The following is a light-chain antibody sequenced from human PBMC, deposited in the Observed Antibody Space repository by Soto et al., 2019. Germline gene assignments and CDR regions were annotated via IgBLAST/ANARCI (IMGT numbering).Light chain of an antibody. V-gene: IGLV1-40*01. J-gene: IGLJ3*02. CDR2: GNS. CDR1: SSNIGAGYG. CDR3: QSYDSSLSGGV. Sequence: QSVLTQPPSVSGAPGQRVTISCTGSSSNIGAGYGVHWYQQLPGTAPKLLIYGNSNRPSGVPDRFSGSKSGTSASLAITGLQAEDGADYYCQSYDSSLSGGVFGGGTKLTVL.